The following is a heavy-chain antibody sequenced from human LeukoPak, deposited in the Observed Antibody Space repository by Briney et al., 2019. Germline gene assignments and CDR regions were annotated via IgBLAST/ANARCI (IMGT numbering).Heavy chain of an antibody. CDR2: IYHSGST. CDR1: GGSISSGGYY. Sequence: SQTLSLTCTVSGGSISSGGYYWSWIRQPPGKGLEWIGYIYHSGSTYYNPSLKSRVTISVDRSKNQFSLKLSSVTAADTAVYYCARVGLGYCTNGVCSPIDYWGQGTLVTVSS. J-gene: IGHJ4*02. V-gene: IGHV4-30-2*01. D-gene: IGHD2-8*01. CDR3: ARVGLGYCTNGVCSPIDY.